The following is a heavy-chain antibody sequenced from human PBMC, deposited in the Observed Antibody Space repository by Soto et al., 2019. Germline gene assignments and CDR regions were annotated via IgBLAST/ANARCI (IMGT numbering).Heavy chain of an antibody. V-gene: IGHV1-18*01. Sequence: GASVKVSCKASGYTFTSHGISWVRQAPGQGLEWMGWISAYNGNTNYAQKLKGRVTMTTDTSTSTAYMELRSLRSDDTAVYYCTSVVVTATDAYAVWGQGTMVTVSS. CDR3: TSVVVTATDAYAV. D-gene: IGHD2-21*02. CDR1: GYTFTSHG. J-gene: IGHJ3*01. CDR2: ISAYNGNT.